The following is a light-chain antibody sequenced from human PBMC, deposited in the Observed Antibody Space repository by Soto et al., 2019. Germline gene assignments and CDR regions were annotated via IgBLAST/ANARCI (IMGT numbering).Light chain of an antibody. V-gene: IGLV3-21*04. J-gene: IGLJ2*01. CDR2: YDS. Sequence: SYELNQPPSVSVAPGKTARITCGGNNIGSKSVHWYQQKPGQAPVLVIYYDSERPSGIPERFSGSNSGNTATLTISRVEAGDEADYYCQVWDSSSDHPHVVFGGGTKVTVL. CDR1: NIGSKS. CDR3: QVWDSSSDHPHVV.